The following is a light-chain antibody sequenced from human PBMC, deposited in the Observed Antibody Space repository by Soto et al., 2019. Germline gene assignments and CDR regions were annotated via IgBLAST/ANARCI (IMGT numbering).Light chain of an antibody. Sequence: QSVLTQPPSASGSPAQSVTISCTGTSSDIGGYNYVSWYQQHPGKAPKLIIYEVSKRPSGVPDRFSGSKSGNTASLTVSGLQAEDEADYYCNSYAGSSNYVFGTGTKVTVL. CDR1: SSDIGGYNY. V-gene: IGLV2-8*01. CDR2: EVS. CDR3: NSYAGSSNYV. J-gene: IGLJ1*01.